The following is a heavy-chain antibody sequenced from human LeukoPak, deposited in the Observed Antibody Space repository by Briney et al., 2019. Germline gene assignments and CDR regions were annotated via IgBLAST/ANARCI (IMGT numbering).Heavy chain of an antibody. CDR3: ARGLYCSGGSCYGRFDY. D-gene: IGHD2-15*01. Sequence: PGGSLRLSCAASGFTFSSYWMTWVRQAPGKGLEWVSYISSSSSTIYYADSVKGRFTISRDNAKNSLYLQMNSLRAEDTAVYYCARGLYCSGGSCYGRFDYWGQGTLVTVSS. CDR2: ISSSSSTI. CDR1: GFTFSSYW. J-gene: IGHJ4*02. V-gene: IGHV3-48*01.